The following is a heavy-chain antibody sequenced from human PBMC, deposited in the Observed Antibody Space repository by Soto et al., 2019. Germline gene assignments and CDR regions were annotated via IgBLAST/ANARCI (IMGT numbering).Heavy chain of an antibody. CDR2: INPNSGGT. CDR3: ARVNCGGDCYDGGDAFDI. Sequence: ASVKVSCKASGYTFTGYYMHWVRQAPGQGLEWMGWINPNSGGTNYAQKFQGWVTMTRDTSISTAYMELSRLRSDDTAVYYCARVNCGGDCYDGGDAFDIWGQGTMVTVSS. J-gene: IGHJ3*02. CDR1: GYTFTGYY. D-gene: IGHD2-21*02. V-gene: IGHV1-2*04.